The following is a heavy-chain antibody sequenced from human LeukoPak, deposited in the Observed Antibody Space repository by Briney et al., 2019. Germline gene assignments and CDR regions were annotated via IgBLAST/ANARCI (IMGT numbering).Heavy chain of an antibody. Sequence: GGSLRLSCAASGLTFSNAWMSWVRQAPGKGLEWVGRIKSKTDGGTTDYAAPVKGRFTFSRDDSKNTLYLQMNSLKTEDTAVYYCTTGVTITFGGVIVKTFDYWGQGTLVTVSS. J-gene: IGHJ4*02. V-gene: IGHV3-15*01. CDR2: IKSKTDGGTT. CDR1: GLTFSNAW. CDR3: TTGVTITFGGVIVKTFDY. D-gene: IGHD3-16*02.